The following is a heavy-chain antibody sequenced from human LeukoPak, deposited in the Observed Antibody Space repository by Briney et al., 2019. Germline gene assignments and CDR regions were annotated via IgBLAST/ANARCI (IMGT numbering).Heavy chain of an antibody. Sequence: ASVKVSCKASGYTFTGYYMHWVRQAPGQGLESLGWINPNSGGTNYAQKFQCRVTMTRDTSISTAYMELSRLGSDDTAVYYCARGTLEVTVTTGLGYWGQGTLVTVSS. V-gene: IGHV1-2*02. J-gene: IGHJ4*02. D-gene: IGHD4-17*01. CDR3: ARGTLEVTVTTGLGY. CDR2: INPNSGGT. CDR1: GYTFTGYY.